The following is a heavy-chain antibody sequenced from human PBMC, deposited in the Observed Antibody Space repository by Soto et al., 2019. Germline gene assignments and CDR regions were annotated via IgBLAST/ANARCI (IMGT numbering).Heavy chain of an antibody. D-gene: IGHD2-15*01. CDR1: GDSVSSDSAA. Sequence: SQTLSLTCAISGDSVSSDSAAWNWIRQSPSRGLEWLGRTYYRSKWYNDYALSVKSRITFNADTSKNQFSLQLNTLSPEDTAVYFFSRSGGRASSDFGMVVWGHATTVTV. CDR3: SRSGGRASSDFGMVV. CDR2: TYYRSKWYN. V-gene: IGHV6-1*01. J-gene: IGHJ6*02.